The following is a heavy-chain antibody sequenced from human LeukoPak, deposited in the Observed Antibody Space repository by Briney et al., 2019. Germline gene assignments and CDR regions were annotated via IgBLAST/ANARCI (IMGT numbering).Heavy chain of an antibody. CDR2: ISGSSNYI. D-gene: IGHD2/OR15-2a*01. J-gene: IGHJ3*02. Sequence: GGSLRLSCAASGFIFSDYTMNWVRLAPGRGLEWVSSISGSSNYIYYADSLKGRFTISRDNAKNSLYLQMNSLRAEDTAVYYCARDPDPYFLDAFDIWGQGTMVTVSS. CDR1: GFIFSDYT. CDR3: ARDPDPYFLDAFDI. V-gene: IGHV3-21*01.